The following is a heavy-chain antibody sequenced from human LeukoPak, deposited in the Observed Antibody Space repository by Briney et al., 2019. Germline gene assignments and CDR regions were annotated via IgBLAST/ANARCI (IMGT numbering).Heavy chain of an antibody. CDR3: AKYGFSYCSGNSCIPH. J-gene: IGHJ4*02. D-gene: IGHD2-2*01. CDR2: IFHTGST. CDR1: GGSVSSFY. V-gene: IGHV4-39*07. Sequence: SETLSLTCTVSGGSVSSFYWVWIRQPPGKGLEWIGSIFHTGSTYYNPSLKSRVTMSADTSKNQFSLKMSSVTAADTAVYYGAKYGFSYCSGNSCIPHWGQGTLVTVSS.